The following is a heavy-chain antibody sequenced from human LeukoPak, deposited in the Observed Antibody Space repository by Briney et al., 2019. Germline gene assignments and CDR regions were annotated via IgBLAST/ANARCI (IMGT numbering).Heavy chain of an antibody. J-gene: IGHJ5*02. CDR2: IYYSGST. D-gene: IGHD6-19*01. Sequence: SETLSLTCTVSGGSISSYYWSWIRQPPGEGLEWIGYIYYSGSTNYNPSLKSRVTISADTSKNQFSLKLSSVTATDTAVYYCARRRAGRDWFDPWGQGTLVTVSS. CDR1: GGSISSYY. CDR3: ARRRAGRDWFDP. V-gene: IGHV4-59*08.